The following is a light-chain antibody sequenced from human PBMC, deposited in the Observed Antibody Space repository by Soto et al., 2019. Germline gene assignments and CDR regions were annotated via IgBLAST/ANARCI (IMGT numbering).Light chain of an antibody. CDR1: SSDVCGYNY. J-gene: IGLJ1*01. Sequence: QSALTQPRSVSGSPGQSVTISCTGTSSDVCGYNYVSWYPQHPGKAPKLMIYDVSKRPSGVPDRFSGSKSGNTASLTISGLQAEDEADYYCCSYAGSYTYVCGTRTKVTVL. V-gene: IGLV2-11*01. CDR3: CSYAGSYTYV. CDR2: DVS.